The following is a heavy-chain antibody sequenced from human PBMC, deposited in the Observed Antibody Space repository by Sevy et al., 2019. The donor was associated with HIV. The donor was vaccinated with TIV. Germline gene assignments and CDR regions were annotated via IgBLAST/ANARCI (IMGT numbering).Heavy chain of an antibody. CDR2: ISSSSSTI. V-gene: IGHV3-48*02. CDR1: GFTFSSYS. CDR3: ARVSPRYCSGGSCYSMLDY. Sequence: GGSLRLSCAASGFTFSSYSMNWVRQAPGKGLEWVSYISSSSSTIYYADSVKGRFPISRDNAKNSLYLQMNSLRDEDTAVYYCARVSPRYCSGGSCYSMLDYWGQGTLVTVSS. D-gene: IGHD2-15*01. J-gene: IGHJ4*02.